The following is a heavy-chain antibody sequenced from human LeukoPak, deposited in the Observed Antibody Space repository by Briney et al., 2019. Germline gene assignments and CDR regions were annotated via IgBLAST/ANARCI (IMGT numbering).Heavy chain of an antibody. D-gene: IGHD3-10*01. CDR3: ARDYGYAFDI. CDR2: IRYDGSNK. Sequence: PGGSLRLSCAASGFTFSSYGMHWVRQAPGKGLEWVAFIRYDGSNKYYADSVKGRFTISRDNAKNSLYLQMNSLRAEDTAVYYCARDYGYAFDIWGQGTMVTVSS. J-gene: IGHJ3*02. CDR1: GFTFSSYG. V-gene: IGHV3-30*02.